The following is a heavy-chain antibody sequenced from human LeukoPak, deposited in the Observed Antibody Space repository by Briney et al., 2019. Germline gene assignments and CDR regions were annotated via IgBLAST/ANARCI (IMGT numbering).Heavy chain of an antibody. J-gene: IGHJ4*02. Sequence: KPGGSLRLSCAASGFTFSSYIMNWVRQAPGKGLEWVTSISSSSSYIYYADSVKGRFTISRDNAKNSLYLQMNSLRAEDTAVYYCASHLPYSSGWSSFDYWGQGTLVTVSS. CDR1: GFTFSSYI. CDR2: ISSSSSYI. D-gene: IGHD6-19*01. CDR3: ASHLPYSSGWSSFDY. V-gene: IGHV3-21*01.